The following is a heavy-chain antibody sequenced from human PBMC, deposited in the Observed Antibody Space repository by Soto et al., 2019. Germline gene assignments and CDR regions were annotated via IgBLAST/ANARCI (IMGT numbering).Heavy chain of an antibody. CDR3: ARDRESEGIQLWLFDY. D-gene: IGHD5-18*01. V-gene: IGHV1-69*13. CDR2: IIPIFGTA. J-gene: IGHJ4*02. Sequence: SVKVSCKASGGTFSSYAISWVRQAPGQGLEWMGGIIPIFGTANYAQKFQGRVTITADESTSTAYMELSSLRSEDTAVYYCARDRESEGIQLWLFDYWGQGTLVTVSS. CDR1: GGTFSSYA.